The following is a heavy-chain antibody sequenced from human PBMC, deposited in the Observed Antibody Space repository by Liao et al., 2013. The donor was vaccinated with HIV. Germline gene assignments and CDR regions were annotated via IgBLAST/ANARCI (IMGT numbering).Heavy chain of an antibody. CDR2: IYYSGST. CDR1: GGSISSSNYY. V-gene: IGHV4-39*07. CDR3: ARVRRLAFDY. J-gene: IGHJ4*02. D-gene: IGHD6-25*01. Sequence: QLQLQESGPGLVKPSETLSLTCPVSGGSISSSNYYWGWIRQPPGKGLEWIGSIYYSGSTYYNPSLKSRVTISVDTSKNQFSLNLSSVTAADTAVYYCARVRRLAFDYWGQGTLVTVSS.